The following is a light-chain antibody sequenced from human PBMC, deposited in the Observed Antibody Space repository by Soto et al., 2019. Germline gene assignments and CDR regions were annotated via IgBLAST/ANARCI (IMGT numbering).Light chain of an antibody. Sequence: EIVMTQSPCTLSVSPGERATLSCRASQSVSINLAWYQQKPGQAPRLLIYDASTRATGIPARFSGSGSGTEFTLTISSLQSEDFAIYYCQQYNNWPRTFGQGTKVDIK. V-gene: IGKV3D-15*01. CDR2: DAS. CDR3: QQYNNWPRT. J-gene: IGKJ1*01. CDR1: QSVSIN.